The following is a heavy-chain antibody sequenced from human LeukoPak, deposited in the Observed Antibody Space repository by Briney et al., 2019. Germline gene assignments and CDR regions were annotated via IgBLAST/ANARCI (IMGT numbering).Heavy chain of an antibody. CDR2: INSDASNT. V-gene: IGHV3-74*01. Sequence: GGSLRLSSAASAFTFSSYRMHWVRQAPGQGLVWVSRINSDASNTSYADYVKGRVTITRDNAKNTVYMEMSSLRAEDTAVYYCASWAGTGVRGGPCYWGQGTLVTVSS. CDR3: ASWAGTGVRGGPCY. CDR1: AFTFSSYR. D-gene: IGHD3/OR15-3a*01. J-gene: IGHJ4*02.